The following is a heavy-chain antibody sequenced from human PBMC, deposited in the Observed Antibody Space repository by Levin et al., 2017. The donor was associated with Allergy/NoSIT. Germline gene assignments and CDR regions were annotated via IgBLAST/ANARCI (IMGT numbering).Heavy chain of an antibody. CDR1: GASISRSHW. Sequence: ETLSLTCAVSGASISRSHWWSWVRQSPGKGLEWIGEIYQTGSTTYNPSLESRVTISLDTSKNRFSLRLNSVTAADTAVYYCVRAPGRFGGFDSWGQGTLVTVSS. V-gene: IGHV4-4*02. J-gene: IGHJ5*01. D-gene: IGHD3-10*01. CDR2: IYQTGST. CDR3: VRAPGRFGGFDS.